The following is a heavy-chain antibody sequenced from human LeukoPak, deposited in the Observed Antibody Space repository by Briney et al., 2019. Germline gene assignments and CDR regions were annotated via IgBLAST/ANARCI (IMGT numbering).Heavy chain of an antibody. CDR2: INPSGGST. CDR1: GYIFTDYY. Sequence: ASVKVSCKASGYIFTDYYMHWVRQAPGQGLEWMGIINPSGGSTSYAQKFQGRVTMTRDTSTSTVYMELSSLRSEDTAVYYCAKDRCSNGIGCYYYYMDVWGKGTTVTISS. D-gene: IGHD2-8*01. J-gene: IGHJ6*03. V-gene: IGHV1-46*01. CDR3: AKDRCSNGIGCYYYYMDV.